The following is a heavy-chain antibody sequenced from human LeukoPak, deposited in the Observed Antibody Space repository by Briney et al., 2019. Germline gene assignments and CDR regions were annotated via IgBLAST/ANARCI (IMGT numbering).Heavy chain of an antibody. D-gene: IGHD2-2*02. V-gene: IGHV1-8*01. Sequence: ASVKVSCKASGYTFTSYDINWVRQATGQGLEWMGWMNPNSGNTGYAQKFQGRVTMTRNTSISAAYMELSSPRSEDTAVYYCARGAYTPRQEYCSSTSCYTDNWFDPWGQGTLVTVSS. J-gene: IGHJ5*02. CDR1: GYTFTSYD. CDR2: MNPNSGNT. CDR3: ARGAYTPRQEYCSSTSCYTDNWFDP.